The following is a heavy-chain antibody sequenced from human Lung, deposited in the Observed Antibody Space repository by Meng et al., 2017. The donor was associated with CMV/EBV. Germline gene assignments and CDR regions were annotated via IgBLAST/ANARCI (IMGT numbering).Heavy chain of an antibody. CDR2: INPNTGDT. CDR3: ARDAHFYYGSGSYYRVGWFAP. Sequence: ASXXVSXKASGYTFTGYYIHWVRQAPGQGLEWMGWINPNTGDTNYSQKFQGRVTMTRDTSIRTAYMELSSLRSDDTAVFYCARDAHFYYGSGSYYRVGWFAPWXQGTLVTVSS. J-gene: IGHJ5*02. D-gene: IGHD3-10*01. CDR1: GYTFTGYY. V-gene: IGHV1-2*02.